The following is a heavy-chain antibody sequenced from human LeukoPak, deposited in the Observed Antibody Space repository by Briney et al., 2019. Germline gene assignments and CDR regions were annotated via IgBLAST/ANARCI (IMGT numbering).Heavy chain of an antibody. CDR3: ARANWGSIDY. CDR1: GGSISSYY. V-gene: IGHV4-59*01. CDR2: MYYSGST. Sequence: PSEALSLTCTVSGGSISSYYWSWVRQPPGKGLEWIGYMYYSGSTNYNPSLKSRVSTSVDTSKNQFSLKLSSVTAADTAVYYCARANWGSIDYWGQGTLVTVSS. J-gene: IGHJ4*02. D-gene: IGHD7-27*01.